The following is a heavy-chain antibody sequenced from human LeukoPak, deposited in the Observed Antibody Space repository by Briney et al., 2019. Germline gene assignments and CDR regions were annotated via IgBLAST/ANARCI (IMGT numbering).Heavy chain of an antibody. CDR2: IYYSGST. CDR3: ARAFDGYNYFDY. J-gene: IGHJ4*02. Sequence: NPPETLSLTCTVSGGPISSYYWRWIRQPPGKGLEWIGYIYYSGSTNYNPSLKSRVTISVDTSKNQFSLKLSSVTAADTAVYYCARAFDGYNYFDYWGQGTLVTVSS. CDR1: GGPISSYY. D-gene: IGHD5-24*01. V-gene: IGHV4-59*01.